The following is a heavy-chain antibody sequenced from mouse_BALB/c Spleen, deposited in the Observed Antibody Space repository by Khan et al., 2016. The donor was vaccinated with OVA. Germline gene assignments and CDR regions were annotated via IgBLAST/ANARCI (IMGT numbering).Heavy chain of an antibody. J-gene: IGHJ3*01. V-gene: IGHV14-3*02. D-gene: IGHD2-14*01. CDR2: IDPANGNT. Sequence: VQLQQSGAELVKPGASVKLSCTASGFSIRDTYIHWVKQMPEQGLEWVGRIDPANGNTKNDPKFQGKAAIKADTFSNTAYIQLISLTSEDTAVYYCARGGYDWLPYWGQGTLVTVAA. CDR3: ARGGYDWLPY. CDR1: GFSIRDTY.